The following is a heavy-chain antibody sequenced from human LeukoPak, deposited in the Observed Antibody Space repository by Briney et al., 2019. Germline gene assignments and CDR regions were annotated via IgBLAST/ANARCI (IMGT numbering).Heavy chain of an antibody. D-gene: IGHD5-12*01. J-gene: IGHJ6*03. V-gene: IGHV3-23*01. Sequence: GGSLRLSCAASGFTFSSYGMSWVRQAPGKGLEWVSAISGSGGSTYYADSVKGRFTISRDNSKNTLYLQMNSLRAEDTAVYYCARVAGYSGYDLSRGIYYYMDVWGNGTTVTISS. CDR3: ARVAGYSGYDLSRGIYYYMDV. CDR2: ISGSGGST. CDR1: GFTFSSYG.